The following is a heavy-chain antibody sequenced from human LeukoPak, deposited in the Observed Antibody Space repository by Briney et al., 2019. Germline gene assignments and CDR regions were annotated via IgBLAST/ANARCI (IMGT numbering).Heavy chain of an antibody. Sequence: SVKVSCKASGGTFSSYAISWVRQAPGEGLEWVGGIIPIFGTTNYAQKFQGRVTITADESTSTTYMELSSLRSEDTAVYYCASEGYSRSYGALDYWGQGTLVTVSS. CDR3: ASEGYSRSYGALDY. CDR1: GGTFSSYA. V-gene: IGHV1-69*01. J-gene: IGHJ4*02. CDR2: IIPIFGTT. D-gene: IGHD1-26*01.